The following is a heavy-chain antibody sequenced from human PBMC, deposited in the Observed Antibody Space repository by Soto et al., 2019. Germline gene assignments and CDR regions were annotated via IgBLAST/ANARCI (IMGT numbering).Heavy chain of an antibody. CDR3: ARHYYDSSVYPPVNY. V-gene: IGHV4-39*01. CDR2: IYYSGNT. CDR1: GGSISSNSHY. J-gene: IGHJ4*02. Sequence: SETLSLTCTVSGGSISSNSHYWGWIRQPPGKGLEWIGSIYYSGNTYYNSSLKSRVTISVDTSQNQFSLKLSSVTAADTTVYFCARHYYDSSVYPPVNYLGQGTLNIVS. D-gene: IGHD3-22*01.